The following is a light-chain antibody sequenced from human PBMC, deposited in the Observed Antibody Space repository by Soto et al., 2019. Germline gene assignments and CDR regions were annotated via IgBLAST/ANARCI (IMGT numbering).Light chain of an antibody. J-gene: IGLJ1*01. CDR2: DNN. CDR3: GTWDSSLSAGYV. V-gene: IGLV1-51*01. CDR1: SSKIGNNY. Sequence: QSVLAQPPSVSAAPGQTVTIPCSGSSSKIGNNYVSWYQQLPGTAPKLLIYDNNKRPSGMPDRFSGSKSGTSATLGITGLQTGDEADYYCGTWDSSLSAGYVFGTGTKVTVL.